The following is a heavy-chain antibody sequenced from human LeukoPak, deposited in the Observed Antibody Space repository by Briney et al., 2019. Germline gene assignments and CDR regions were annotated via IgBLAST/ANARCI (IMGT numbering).Heavy chain of an antibody. CDR2: ISPISGST. J-gene: IGHJ3*02. D-gene: IGHD4-11*01. CDR3: ARAYSNTDGFDI. V-gene: IGHV1-46*01. Sequence: GASVKVSCKAFGYTFTSYFMHWVRQAPGQGREWMGVISPISGSTTYAQKSQGRVTVTRDTSTSTVYMELSSLRSEDTALYYCARAYSNTDGFDIWGQGTMVTVSS. CDR1: GYTFTSYF.